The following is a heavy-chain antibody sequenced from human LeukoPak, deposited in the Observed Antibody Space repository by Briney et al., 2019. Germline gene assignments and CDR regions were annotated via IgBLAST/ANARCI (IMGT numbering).Heavy chain of an antibody. CDR2: INPNDGGT. Sequence: ASVRVSCKASGYTFTKYFLHWMRQAPGQGLEWMGWINPNDGGTRYAQKFQGRVTMTRNTSISTAYMELSSLRSEDTAVYYCARGLDLGYCSGGSCYGKYYFDYWGQGTLVTVSS. D-gene: IGHD2-15*01. V-gene: IGHV1-8*01. CDR1: GYTFTKYF. J-gene: IGHJ4*02. CDR3: ARGLDLGYCSGGSCYGKYYFDY.